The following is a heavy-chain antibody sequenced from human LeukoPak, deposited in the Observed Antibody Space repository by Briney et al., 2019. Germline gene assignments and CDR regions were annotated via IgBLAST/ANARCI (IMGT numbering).Heavy chain of an antibody. Sequence: ASVTVSFKASGYTFINYGVTWVRQAPGQGLEWMGWISASNGNTNYAQKLQGRVTMTTETSTSTAYMELRSLRSDDTAVYYCARPLSRGYSGYDYGLGYWGQGTLVTVSS. CDR1: GYTFINYG. D-gene: IGHD5-12*01. CDR3: ARPLSRGYSGYDYGLGY. J-gene: IGHJ4*02. V-gene: IGHV1-18*01. CDR2: ISASNGNT.